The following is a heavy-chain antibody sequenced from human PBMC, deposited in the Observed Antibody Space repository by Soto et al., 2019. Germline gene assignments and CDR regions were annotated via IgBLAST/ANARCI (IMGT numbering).Heavy chain of an antibody. CDR2: IYHSGST. CDR3: ARERVEPSSITGTTRWFDP. J-gene: IGHJ5*02. D-gene: IGHD1-20*01. V-gene: IGHV4-4*02. Sequence: SETLSLTCAVSGGSISSSNWWSWVRQPPGKGLEWIGEIYHSGSTNYNPSLKSRVTISVDKSKNQFSLKLSSVTAADTAVYYCARERVEPSSITGTTRWFDPWGQGTLLTVSS. CDR1: GGSISSSNW.